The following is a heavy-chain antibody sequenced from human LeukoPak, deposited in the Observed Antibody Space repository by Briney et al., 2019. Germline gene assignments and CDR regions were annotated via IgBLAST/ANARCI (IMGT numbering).Heavy chain of an antibody. CDR1: GFTFSNYG. J-gene: IGHJ3*02. CDR3: ARQIDIDSYNYESRLGGFDI. Sequence: GGSLRLWCAASGFTFSNYGMNWIPQAPGKGLEWVSSIGSSSTYMYYADSVKGRFTISRDNAKNSLYLELISLRAEDTAMYYCARQIDIDSYNYESRLGGFDIWGQGTMVTVS. D-gene: IGHD5-24*01. V-gene: IGHV3-21*01. CDR2: IGSSSTYM.